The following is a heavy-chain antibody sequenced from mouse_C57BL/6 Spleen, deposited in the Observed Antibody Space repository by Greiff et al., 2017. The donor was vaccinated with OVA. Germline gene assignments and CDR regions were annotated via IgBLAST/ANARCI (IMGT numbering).Heavy chain of an antibody. Sequence: QVQLQQPGAELVKPGASVKLSCKASGYTFTSYWMHWVKQRPGQGLEWIGMIHPNSGSTNYHEKFKSKATLTVDKSSSKAYMQLSSLTSEDAAVYNCAREREYDEIYAMDYGGQGTSVTVSS. D-gene: IGHD2-14*01. CDR1: GYTFTSYW. V-gene: IGHV1-64*01. J-gene: IGHJ4*01. CDR3: AREREYDEIYAMDY. CDR2: IHPNSGST.